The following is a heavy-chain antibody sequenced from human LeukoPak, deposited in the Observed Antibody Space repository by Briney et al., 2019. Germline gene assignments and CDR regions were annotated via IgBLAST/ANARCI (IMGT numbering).Heavy chain of an antibody. V-gene: IGHV4-59*01. Sequence: SETLSLTCTVSGVSISSYYCSWVRQPPGEGPEWIGYIYKSGSTKYNPSLQGRVTISVDTSKNQFSLKLSSVTAADTAVYYCASSTGWPGFDNWGQGTLITVSS. D-gene: IGHD2-8*02. J-gene: IGHJ4*02. CDR2: IYKSGST. CDR3: ASSTGWPGFDN. CDR1: GVSISSYY.